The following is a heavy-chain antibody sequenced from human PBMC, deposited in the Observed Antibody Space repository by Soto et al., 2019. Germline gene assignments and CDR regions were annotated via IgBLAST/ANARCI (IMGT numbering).Heavy chain of an antibody. J-gene: IGHJ5*02. D-gene: IGHD6-19*01. V-gene: IGHV2-5*01. Sequence: PTLVNPTQTLTLTFIFSGFSLRTSGVGVGWIRQPPGKALEWLGFIYWNDDKRYSPSLKSRLTITKDTSKNQVVLTMTNMDPVDTATYYCAKSGSSGWYGWFDPWGQGTLVTVSS. CDR3: AKSGSSGWYGWFDP. CDR1: GFSLRTSGVG. CDR2: IYWNDDK.